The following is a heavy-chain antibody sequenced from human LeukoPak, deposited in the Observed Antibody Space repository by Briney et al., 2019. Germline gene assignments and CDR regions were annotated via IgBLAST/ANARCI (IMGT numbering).Heavy chain of an antibody. CDR1: GGSVSSGSYY. V-gene: IGHV4-39*07. J-gene: IGHJ4*02. CDR2: INHSGST. CDR3: ATIPDDSSGYYGNDY. Sequence: SETLSLTCTVSGGSVSSGSYYWSWIRQPPGKGLEWIGEINHSGSTNYNPSLKSRVTISVDTSKNQFSLKLSSVTAADTAVYYCATIPDDSSGYYGNDYWGQGTLVTVSS. D-gene: IGHD3-22*01.